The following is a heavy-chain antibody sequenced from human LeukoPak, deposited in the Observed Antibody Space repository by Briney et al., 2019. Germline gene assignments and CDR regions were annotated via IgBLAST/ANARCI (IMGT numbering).Heavy chain of an antibody. Sequence: ASVNVSCKASGYTFTSYGISWVRQAPGQGLEWMGWISAYNGNTNYAQKLQGRVTMTTDTPTSTAYMELRSLRSDDTAVYYCARTGGYYDFWSGLFDYWGQGTLVTVSS. D-gene: IGHD3-3*01. CDR3: ARTGGYYDFWSGLFDY. V-gene: IGHV1-18*01. CDR1: GYTFTSYG. CDR2: ISAYNGNT. J-gene: IGHJ4*02.